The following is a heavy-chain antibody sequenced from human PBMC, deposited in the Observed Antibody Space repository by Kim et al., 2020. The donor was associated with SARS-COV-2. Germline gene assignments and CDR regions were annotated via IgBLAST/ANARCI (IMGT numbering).Heavy chain of an antibody. CDR2: IYPGDSDT. D-gene: IGHD5-18*01. J-gene: IGHJ4*02. Sequence: GESLKISCNGSGYSFTSYWIGWVRQMPGKGLEWMGIIYPGDSDTRYSPSFQGQVTISADKSISTAYLQWSSLKASDTAMYYCARQREEGIWLSGGSDYWGQGTLVTVSS. CDR3: ARQREEGIWLSGGSDY. V-gene: IGHV5-51*01. CDR1: GYSFTSYW.